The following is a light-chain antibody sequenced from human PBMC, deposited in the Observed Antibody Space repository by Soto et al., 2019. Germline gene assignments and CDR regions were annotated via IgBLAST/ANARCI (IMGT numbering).Light chain of an antibody. CDR2: GAS. Sequence: EIVMTQSPGTLSVSTGEGATLSCRASQSVDSNLAWYQQKPGQAPRLLIYGASTRATGIPDRFRGSGSGTEFTLTISSLQSEDFATYYCQQYNSYSGTFGQGTKVEIK. CDR3: QQYNSYSGT. J-gene: IGKJ1*01. V-gene: IGKV3D-15*01. CDR1: QSVDSN.